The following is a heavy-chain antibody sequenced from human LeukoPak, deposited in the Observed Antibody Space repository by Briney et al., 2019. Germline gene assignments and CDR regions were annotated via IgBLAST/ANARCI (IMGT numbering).Heavy chain of an antibody. Sequence: ASVKVSCKASGYTFINFAINWGRQAPGQRPEWLGWINAGNGNTKYSQKFQGRLTITRDTSAGTAYLELSNLTSEDTAIYYCARGPRAAADDYWGQGTLVTVSS. J-gene: IGHJ4*02. V-gene: IGHV1-3*01. CDR1: GYTFINFA. CDR3: ARGPRAAADDY. CDR2: INAGNGNT. D-gene: IGHD6-13*01.